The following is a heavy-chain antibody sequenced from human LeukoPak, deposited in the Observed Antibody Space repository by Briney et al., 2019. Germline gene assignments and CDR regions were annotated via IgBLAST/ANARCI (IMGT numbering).Heavy chain of an antibody. J-gene: IGHJ4*02. Sequence: GESLKISCAASGFVLSDYGMHWVRQAPGKGLEWVAFVRNDGSNEYYVGSVKGRFTISRDKSKNTLYLQMNSQRAEDTAVYSCAKESDSGYHSEGPKNWGLGTLVTVSS. V-gene: IGHV3-30*02. CDR2: VRNDGSNE. D-gene: IGHD5-12*01. CDR1: GFVLSDYG. CDR3: AKESDSGYHSEGPKN.